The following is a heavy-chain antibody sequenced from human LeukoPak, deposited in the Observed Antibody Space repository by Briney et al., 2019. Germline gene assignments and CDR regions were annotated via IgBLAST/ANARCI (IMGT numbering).Heavy chain of an antibody. CDR3: ARGYDSSGYYPNY. J-gene: IGHJ4*02. CDR2: ISSGSSTI. D-gene: IGHD3-22*01. Sequence: PGGSLRLSCVASGFTFSNYWMNWVRQAPGKGLEWVSYISSGSSTIYYADSVKGRFTISRDNAKNSLFLQMNSLRAEDTAVYYCARGYDSSGYYPNYWGQGTLVTVSS. V-gene: IGHV3-48*04. CDR1: GFTFSNYW.